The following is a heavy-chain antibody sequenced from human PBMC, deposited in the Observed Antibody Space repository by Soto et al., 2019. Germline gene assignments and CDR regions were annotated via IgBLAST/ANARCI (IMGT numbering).Heavy chain of an antibody. CDR3: AKDLGSSGRYGHESFDI. V-gene: IGHV3-23*01. CDR2: ISGSGGRT. D-gene: IGHD6-19*01. J-gene: IGHJ3*02. CDR1: GFTLSSYA. Sequence: EVQLLESGGGLEQPGGSLRLSCVASGFTLSSYAMSWVRQAPGKGLEWVSGISGSGGRTYYADSVKGRFTISRDNSKNTLYLQMNSLRAEDTAIYYCAKDLGSSGRYGHESFDIWGQGTMVTVSS.